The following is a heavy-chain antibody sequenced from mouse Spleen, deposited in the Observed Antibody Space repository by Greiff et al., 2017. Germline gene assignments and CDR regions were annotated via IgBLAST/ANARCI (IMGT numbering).Heavy chain of an antibody. CDR1: GYTFTNYW. CDR2: IYPGGGYT. V-gene: IGHV1-63*01. D-gene: IGHD2-4*01. CDR3: ARDDYDGYYFDY. Sequence: LVESGAELVRPGTSVKMSCKASGYTFTNYWIGWAKQRPGHGLEWIGDIYPGGGYTNYNEKFKGKATLTADKSSSTAYMQFSSLTSEDSAIYYCARDDYDGYYFDYWGQGTTLTVSS. J-gene: IGHJ2*01.